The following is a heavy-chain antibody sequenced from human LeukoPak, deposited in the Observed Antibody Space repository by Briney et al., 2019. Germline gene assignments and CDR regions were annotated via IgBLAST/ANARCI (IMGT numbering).Heavy chain of an antibody. CDR3: ARDPLRGYGGNIDY. Sequence: SETLSLTCTVSGGSISSGSYYWGWIRQPPGKGLEWIGSIYYSGSTYYNPSLKSRVTISVDTSKNQFSLKLSSVTAADTAVYYCARDPLRGYGGNIDYWGQGTLVTVSS. D-gene: IGHD4-23*01. CDR1: GGSISSGSYY. CDR2: IYYSGST. J-gene: IGHJ4*02. V-gene: IGHV4-39*07.